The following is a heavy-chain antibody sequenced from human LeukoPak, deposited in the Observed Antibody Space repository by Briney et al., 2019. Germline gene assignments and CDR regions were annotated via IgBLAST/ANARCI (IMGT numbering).Heavy chain of an antibody. V-gene: IGHV3-48*01. CDR1: GFTFSSYS. Sequence: GGSLRLSCAASGFTFSSYSMNWVRQAPGKGLERVSYISSSSTIYYTDSVKGRFTISRDNAKKSLFLQMNSLRAEDTAVYYCARDRYYYDSSLGYWGQGTLVTVSS. CDR2: ISSSSTI. J-gene: IGHJ4*02. CDR3: ARDRYYYDSSLGY. D-gene: IGHD3-22*01.